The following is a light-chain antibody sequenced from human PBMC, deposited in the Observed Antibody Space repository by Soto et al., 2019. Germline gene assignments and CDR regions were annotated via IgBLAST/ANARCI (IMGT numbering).Light chain of an antibody. V-gene: IGKV3-20*01. CDR1: QSVSSN. Sequence: EIVLTQSPATLSVSPGESATLSCRASQSVSSNLAWHQQKPGQAPRLLIYSSSNGATGIPDRFSGGGSGTDFTLTISRLEPADFAVYYCQQYGRSPLTFGGGTKVDIK. J-gene: IGKJ4*01. CDR2: SSS. CDR3: QQYGRSPLT.